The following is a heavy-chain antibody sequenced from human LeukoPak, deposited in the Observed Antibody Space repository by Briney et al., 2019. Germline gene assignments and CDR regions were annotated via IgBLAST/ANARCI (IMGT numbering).Heavy chain of an antibody. CDR1: GGSFSGYY. V-gene: IGHV4-34*01. Sequence: SETLSLTCAVYGGSFSGYYWSWIRQPPGKGLEWIGEINHSGSTNYNPSLKSRVTISVDTSKNQFSLKLSSVTAADTAVYYCAKGGFIGDYYYGMDVWGKGTTVTVSS. CDR2: INHSGST. CDR3: AKGGFIGDYYYGMDV. J-gene: IGHJ6*04. D-gene: IGHD3-16*02.